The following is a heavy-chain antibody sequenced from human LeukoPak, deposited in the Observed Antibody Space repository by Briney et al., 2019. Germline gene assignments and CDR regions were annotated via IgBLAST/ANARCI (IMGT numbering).Heavy chain of an antibody. CDR3: ARGTVAAAVDY. CDR1: GYTFTGYY. CDR2: MNPNSGNT. V-gene: IGHV1-8*02. Sequence: ASVKVSCKASGYTFTGYYMHWVRQAPGQGLEWMGWMNPNSGNTGYAQKFQGRVTMTRNTSISTAYMELSSLRSEDTAVYYCARGTVAAAVDYWGQGTLVTVSS. D-gene: IGHD6-13*01. J-gene: IGHJ4*02.